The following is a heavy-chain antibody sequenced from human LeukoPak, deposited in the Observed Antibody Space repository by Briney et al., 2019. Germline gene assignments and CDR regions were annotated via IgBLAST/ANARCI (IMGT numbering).Heavy chain of an antibody. D-gene: IGHD3-10*01. CDR1: GYTFTSYA. V-gene: IGHV1-69*06. CDR3: ARKPITMVRGVIEGHFDY. J-gene: IGHJ4*02. CDR2: IIPIFGTA. Sequence: SVKVSCKASGYTFTSYAINWVRQAPGLGLEWMGWIIPIFGTANYAQKFQGRVTITADKSTSTAYMELSSLRSEDTAVYYCARKPITMVRGVIEGHFDYWGQGTLVTVSS.